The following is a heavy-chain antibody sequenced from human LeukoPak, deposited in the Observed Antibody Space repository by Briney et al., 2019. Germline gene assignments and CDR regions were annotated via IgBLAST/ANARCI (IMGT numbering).Heavy chain of an antibody. CDR1: GGSISSGSYY. V-gene: IGHV4-61*02. Sequence: SETLSLTCTVSGGSISSGSYYWSWIRQPAGKGLEWIGRIYTSGSTNYNPSLKSRVTISVDTSKNQFSLKLSSVTAADTAVYYCASDRIEVDAFDIWGQGTMVTVSS. D-gene: IGHD2-15*01. CDR3: ASDRIEVDAFDI. J-gene: IGHJ3*02. CDR2: IYTSGST.